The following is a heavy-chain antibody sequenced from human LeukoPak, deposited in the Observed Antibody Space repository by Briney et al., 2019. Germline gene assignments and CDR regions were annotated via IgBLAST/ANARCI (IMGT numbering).Heavy chain of an antibody. CDR3: ARGRYWNYAFDI. CDR2: IYYSGST. CDR1: GGSISSNSYY. J-gene: IGHJ3*02. V-gene: IGHV4-39*01. D-gene: IGHD1-7*01. Sequence: SETLSLTCAVSGGSISSNSYYWGWIRQPPGKGLEWIGSIYYSGSTYYNPSLKSRVTISVDTSKNQFSLKLGSVTAADTAVYYCARGRYWNYAFDIWGQGTMVTVSS.